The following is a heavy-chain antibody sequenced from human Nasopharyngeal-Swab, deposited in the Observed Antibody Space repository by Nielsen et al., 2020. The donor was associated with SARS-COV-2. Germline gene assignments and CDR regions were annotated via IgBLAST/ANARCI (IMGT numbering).Heavy chain of an antibody. CDR3: ARDKPTTDDAFDI. CDR2: ISSSGSTI. CDR1: GFSFSDYY. J-gene: IGHJ3*02. V-gene: IGHV3-11*04. Sequence: LKISCAASGFSFSDYYMTWIRQAPGKGLEWVSYISSSGSTIYYADSVKGRFTISRDNAKNSLYLQMNSLRAEDTAVYYCARDKPTTDDAFDIWGQGTMVTVSS. D-gene: IGHD1-26*01.